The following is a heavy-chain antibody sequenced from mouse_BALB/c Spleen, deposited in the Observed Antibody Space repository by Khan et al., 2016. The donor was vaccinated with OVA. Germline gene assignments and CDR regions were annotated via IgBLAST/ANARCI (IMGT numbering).Heavy chain of an antibody. CDR1: GYTFTNSW. CDR2: IYPGNSDT. V-gene: IGHV1-5*01. J-gene: IGHJ2*01. Sequence: VRLQQSGTVLARPGASVKMSCKGSGYTFTNSWMHWVKQRPGQGLEWIGVIYPGNSDTNYNQKFKGKAKLTAVTSTSTAYMELNSLTNEDSAVYYCTRKCFGNYESWDYWGQGTTLTVSS. CDR3: TRKCFGNYESWDY. D-gene: IGHD2-1*01.